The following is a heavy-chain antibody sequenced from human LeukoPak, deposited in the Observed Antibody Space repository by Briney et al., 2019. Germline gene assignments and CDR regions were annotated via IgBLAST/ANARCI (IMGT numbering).Heavy chain of an antibody. Sequence: PGRSLRLSCAASGFTFSSYGMHWVRQAPGKGLEWVAVISYDGSNKYYADSVKGRFTISRDNSKDSLYLEMSSLKTEDTALYYCAKQRNDYWSGYLDHWGQGTLVTISS. CDR3: AKQRNDYWSGYLDH. CDR1: GFTFSSYG. D-gene: IGHD3-3*01. CDR2: ISYDGSNK. J-gene: IGHJ4*02. V-gene: IGHV3-30*18.